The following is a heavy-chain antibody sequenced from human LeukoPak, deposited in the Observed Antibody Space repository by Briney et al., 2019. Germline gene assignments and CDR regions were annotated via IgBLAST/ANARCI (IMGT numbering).Heavy chain of an antibody. V-gene: IGHV3-53*01. Sequence: GGSLRLSCAASGFTVSSNYMSWVRQAPGKGLEWVSAIYSGGYTYYADSVKGRFTISRDNSKNTLYLQMNSLRVDDTAVYYCARSGRRQFVPPNYYGMDVWGQGTTVTVSS. CDR1: GFTVSSNY. J-gene: IGHJ6*02. CDR2: IYSGGYT. D-gene: IGHD6-6*01. CDR3: ARSGRRQFVPPNYYGMDV.